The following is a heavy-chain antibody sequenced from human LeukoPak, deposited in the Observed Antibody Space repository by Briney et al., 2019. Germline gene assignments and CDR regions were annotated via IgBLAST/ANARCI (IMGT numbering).Heavy chain of an antibody. D-gene: IGHD3-16*02. Sequence: PSETLSLTCTVSGDSISGQTYSWGWVRQPPGKGLEWIGYLYCTENTYYNPSLKSRATISVDTSKIQFSLRLSSVTAEDTGIYYCVRYRSGSGRFDDWGQGTLVTVSS. J-gene: IGHJ4*02. CDR3: VRYRSGSGRFDD. V-gene: IGHV4-39*01. CDR2: LYCTENT. CDR1: GDSISGQTYS.